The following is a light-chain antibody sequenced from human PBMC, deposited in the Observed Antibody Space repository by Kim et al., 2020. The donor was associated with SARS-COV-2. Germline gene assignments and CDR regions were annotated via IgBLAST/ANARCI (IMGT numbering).Light chain of an antibody. J-gene: IGLJ3*02. CDR1: SSDVGGYNY. V-gene: IGLV2-8*01. Sequence: GQAVTISCTGTSSDVGGYNYVSWYQQHPGKAPKLMIYEVGKRHSGVPDRFSGSKSGNTASLTVSGLQAEDEADYYCSSYASNIAWVFGGGTKLTVL. CDR2: EVG. CDR3: SSYASNIAWV.